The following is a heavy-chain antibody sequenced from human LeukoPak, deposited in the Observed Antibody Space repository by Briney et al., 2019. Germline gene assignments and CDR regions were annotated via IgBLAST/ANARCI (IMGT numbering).Heavy chain of an antibody. V-gene: IGHV4-59*01. Sequence: SETLFLTCTGSGGPISSYYWSWIRQPPGKGLEWVGYIYYSGSTNYNASLKSRVTISVDTSKNQFSLKLSSVTAADTAVYYCARVFMTDDAFDIWGQGTMVTVSS. CDR3: ARVFMTDDAFDI. CDR1: GGPISSYY. J-gene: IGHJ3*02. CDR2: IYYSGST. D-gene: IGHD2-21*02.